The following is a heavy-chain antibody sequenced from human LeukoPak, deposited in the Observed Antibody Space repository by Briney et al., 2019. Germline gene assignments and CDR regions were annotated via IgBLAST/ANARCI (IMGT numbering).Heavy chain of an antibody. CDR3: VKDRSIAAPNNDFFDS. CDR2: ISSNGATT. CDR1: VFTFNRFY. D-gene: IGHD6-6*01. V-gene: IGHV3-64D*06. Sequence: GGSLRLSCSASVFTFNRFYLHWVRQAPGKGLEFVSHISSNGATTYYADSVKGRFTISRDNSKNTLYLQMSSLRADDTAVYYCVKDRSIAAPNNDFFDSWGQGALVTVSS. J-gene: IGHJ4*02.